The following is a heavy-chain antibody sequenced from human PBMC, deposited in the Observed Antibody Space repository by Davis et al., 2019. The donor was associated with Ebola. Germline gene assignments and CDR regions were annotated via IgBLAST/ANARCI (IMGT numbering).Heavy chain of an antibody. CDR1: GFTFSSYA. J-gene: IGHJ5*02. D-gene: IGHD4-11*01. Sequence: GESLKISCAASGFTFSSYAMSWVRQAPGKGLEWVSVIVGSGGVTYYSDSVKGRFTISRDNSKNTLYLQMNSLRVDDTAVYYCAKEDPTGGWFDPWGQGTLVTVSS. CDR3: AKEDPTGGWFDP. CDR2: IVGSGGVT. V-gene: IGHV3-23*01.